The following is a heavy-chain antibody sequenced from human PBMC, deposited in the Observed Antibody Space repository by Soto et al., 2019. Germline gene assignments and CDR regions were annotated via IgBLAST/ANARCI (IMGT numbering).Heavy chain of an antibody. J-gene: IGHJ4*02. CDR1: GYTFTSYA. D-gene: IGHD2-2*01. CDR2: INAGNGNT. CDR3: ARPYCSSTSCSLFDY. V-gene: IGHV1-3*01. Sequence: GASVKVSCKASGYTFTSYAMHWVRQAPGQRLEWMGWINAGNGNTKYSQKFRGRVTITRDTSASTAYMELSSLRSEDTAVYYCARPYCSSTSCSLFDYWGQGTLVTVSS.